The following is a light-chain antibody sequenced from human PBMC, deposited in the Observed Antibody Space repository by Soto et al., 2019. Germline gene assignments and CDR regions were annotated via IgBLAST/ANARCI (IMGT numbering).Light chain of an antibody. J-gene: IGKJ5*01. CDR3: QQYGSSPIT. CDR2: DAS. Sequence: EIVLTQSPGTLSLSPGERATLSCRASQSVSSSYLAWYQQKPGQAPRLLIYDASYRANGIPDRFSGSGSGTDFTLTISRLEPEDFAVYYCQQYGSSPITFGQGTRLEIK. CDR1: QSVSSSY. V-gene: IGKV3-20*01.